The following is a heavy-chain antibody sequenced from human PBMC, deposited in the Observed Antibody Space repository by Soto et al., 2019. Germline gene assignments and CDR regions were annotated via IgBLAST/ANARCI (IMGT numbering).Heavy chain of an antibody. Sequence: ASVKVSCKASGDTFTGYYMHWVRQAPGQGLEWMGWISAYNGNTNYAQKLQGRVTMTTDTSTSTAYMELRSLRSDDTAVYYCARVPSGSYSPFDYWGQGTLVTVSS. CDR3: ARVPSGSYSPFDY. J-gene: IGHJ4*02. CDR2: ISAYNGNT. V-gene: IGHV1-18*04. D-gene: IGHD1-26*01. CDR1: GDTFTGYY.